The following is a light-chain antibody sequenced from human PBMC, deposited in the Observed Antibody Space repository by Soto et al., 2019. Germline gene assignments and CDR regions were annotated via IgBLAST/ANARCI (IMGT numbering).Light chain of an antibody. J-gene: IGLJ1*01. V-gene: IGLV1-40*01. Sequence: QSVLTQPPSVSEAPGQRVTISCTGSSSNIGAGYEAHWYQQVPGTAPKLLIYENNNRPSGVPDRFSGSTSGTSASLAITGLQAEDEAEYYCQSYDSSLSGYFFGTGTKLTVL. CDR1: SSNIGAGYE. CDR2: ENN. CDR3: QSYDSSLSGYF.